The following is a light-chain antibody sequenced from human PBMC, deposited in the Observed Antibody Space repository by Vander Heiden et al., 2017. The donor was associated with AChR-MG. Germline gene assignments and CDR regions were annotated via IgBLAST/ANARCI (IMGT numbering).Light chain of an antibody. V-gene: IGKV3-15*01. Sequence: EIVMTQTPATLPLSPGERVNLSCRASQSVSSYLAWYQQKPGQAPRLLIYDTSTRATGLPARFSGSGSGTEFTLTISSLQSEDFAVYYCQQYNDWPAWTFGQGTKVEMK. J-gene: IGKJ1*01. CDR3: QQYNDWPAWT. CDR1: QSVSSY. CDR2: DTS.